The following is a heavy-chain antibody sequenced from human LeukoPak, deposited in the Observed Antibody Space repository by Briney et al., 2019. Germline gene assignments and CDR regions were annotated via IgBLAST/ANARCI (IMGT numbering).Heavy chain of an antibody. CDR1: GGSISSYY. CDR3: ARERYSYGLEG. V-gene: IGHV4-59*01. Sequence: SETLSLTCTVSGGSISSYYWSWIRQPPGKGLEWIGYIYYSGSTNYNPSLKCRVTISVDTSKNQFSLKLSSVTAADTAVYYCARERYSYGLEGWGQGTLVTVSS. J-gene: IGHJ4*02. CDR2: IYYSGST. D-gene: IGHD5-18*01.